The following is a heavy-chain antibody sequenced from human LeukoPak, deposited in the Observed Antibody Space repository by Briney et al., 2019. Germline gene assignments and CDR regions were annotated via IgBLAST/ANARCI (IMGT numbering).Heavy chain of an antibody. Sequence: GGSLRLSCAASGFTFSSYAMSWVRQAPGKGLEWVSSISSSSSYIYYADSVKGRFTISRDNAKNSLYLQMNSLRAEDTAVYYCARLGSGVFDYWGQGTLVTVSS. CDR3: ARLGSGVFDY. CDR1: GFTFSSYA. V-gene: IGHV3-21*01. CDR2: ISSSSSYI. J-gene: IGHJ4*02. D-gene: IGHD2-15*01.